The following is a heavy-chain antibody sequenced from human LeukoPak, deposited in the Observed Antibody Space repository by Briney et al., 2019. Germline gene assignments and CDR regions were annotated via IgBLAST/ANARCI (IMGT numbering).Heavy chain of an antibody. CDR3: ARAAGRHWYFDL. J-gene: IGHJ2*01. CDR1: GGSISSSSYY. D-gene: IGHD6-13*01. V-gene: IGHV4-39*07. Sequence: SETLSLTCTVSGGSISSSSYYWGWIRQPPGKGLEWIGSIYYSGSTYYNPSLQSRVTISVDTSKNQFSLKLSSVTAADTAVYYCARAAGRHWYFDLWGRGTLVTVSS. CDR2: IYYSGST.